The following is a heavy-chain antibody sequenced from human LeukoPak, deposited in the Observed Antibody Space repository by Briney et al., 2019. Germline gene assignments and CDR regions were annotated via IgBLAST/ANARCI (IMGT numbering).Heavy chain of an antibody. V-gene: IGHV3-53*01. Sequence: GGSLRLSCAASGFTVSSNYMSWVRQAPGKGLELVSVIYSSGMTYYADSVKGRFTISRDNSKNTLYLHMNSLRAEDTAVYYCARDLYGVSHDYWGQGTLVTVSS. D-gene: IGHD4-17*01. CDR2: IYSSGMT. J-gene: IGHJ4*02. CDR1: GFTVSSNY. CDR3: ARDLYGVSHDY.